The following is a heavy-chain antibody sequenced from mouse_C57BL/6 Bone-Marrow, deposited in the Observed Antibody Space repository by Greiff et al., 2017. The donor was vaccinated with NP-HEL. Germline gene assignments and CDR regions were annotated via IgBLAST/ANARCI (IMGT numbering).Heavy chain of an antibody. Sequence: VQLQPSGAELARPGASVKLSCKASGYTFTSYGISWVKQRTGQGLEWIGEIYPRSGNTYYNEKFKGKATLTADKSSSTAYMELRSLTSEDSAVYFCNCYWYFDVWGTGTTVTVSS. D-gene: IGHD4-1*02. CDR3: NCYWYFDV. CDR2: IYPRSGNT. CDR1: GYTFTSYG. J-gene: IGHJ1*03. V-gene: IGHV1-81*01.